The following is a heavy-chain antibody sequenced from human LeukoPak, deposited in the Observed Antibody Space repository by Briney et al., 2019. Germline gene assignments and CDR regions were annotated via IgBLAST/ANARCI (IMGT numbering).Heavy chain of an antibody. Sequence: SETLSLTCTVSGGSISSSSYYWGWIRQPPGKGLEWIGSIYYSGSTYYNPSLKSRVTISVDTSKNQFSLKLSSVTAADTAVYYCARQPRYCSGGSCLDDAFDIWGQGTMVTVSS. V-gene: IGHV4-39*01. CDR2: IYYSGST. J-gene: IGHJ3*02. D-gene: IGHD2-15*01. CDR3: ARQPRYCSGGSCLDDAFDI. CDR1: GGSISSSSYY.